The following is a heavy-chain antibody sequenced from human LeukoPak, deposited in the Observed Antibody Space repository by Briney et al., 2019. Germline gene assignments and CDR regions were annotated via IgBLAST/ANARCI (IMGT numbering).Heavy chain of an antibody. Sequence: PGGSVTLSCSASGFTFSSYSMHGVRQPPGKGLEWVEVITYDGSNKYYADSVKGRFTISRENSKNTVYVQMNSLRAGDVAVYYCVRDPDGSGTFDYWGQGTVVTVSS. CDR3: VRDPDGSGTFDY. J-gene: IGHJ4*02. V-gene: IGHV3-30-3*01. CDR2: ITYDGSNK. CDR1: GFTFSSYS. D-gene: IGHD3-10*01.